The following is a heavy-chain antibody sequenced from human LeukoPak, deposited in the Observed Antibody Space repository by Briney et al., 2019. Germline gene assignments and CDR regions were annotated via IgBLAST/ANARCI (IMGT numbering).Heavy chain of an antibody. Sequence: GSTNYNPSLKSRVTMSADASKNQFSLKLSSVTAADTAVYYCARDALYCSSSSCYRYWYFDLWGRGTLVTVSS. V-gene: IGHV4-4*07. D-gene: IGHD2-2*01. CDR2: GST. J-gene: IGHJ2*01. CDR3: ARDALYCSSSSCYRYWYFDL.